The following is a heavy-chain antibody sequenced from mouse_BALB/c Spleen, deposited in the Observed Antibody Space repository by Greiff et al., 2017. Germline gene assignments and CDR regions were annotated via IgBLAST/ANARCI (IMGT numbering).Heavy chain of an antibody. CDR3: ARRGGNYRFYAMDY. CDR1: GYTFSSYW. CDR2: ILPGSGST. J-gene: IGHJ4*01. Sequence: VQLQQSGAELMKPGASVKISCKATGYTFSSYWIEWVKQRPGHGLEWIGEILPGSGSTNYNEKFKGKATFTADTSSSTAYMQLSSLTSEDSAVYYCARRGGNYRFYAMDYWGQGTSVTVSS. V-gene: IGHV1-9*01. D-gene: IGHD2-1*01.